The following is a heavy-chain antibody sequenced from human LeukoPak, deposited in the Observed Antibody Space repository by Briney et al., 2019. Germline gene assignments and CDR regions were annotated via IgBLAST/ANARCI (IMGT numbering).Heavy chain of an antibody. Sequence: PGGSLRLSCAASGFTFTDYGIHWVRQAPGKGLEWVAFVQYDGSNKYYADSVKGRFIISRDNSKDMLYLQMNSLRAEDTAVYYCAKDGNFGSGSYYRGDPWGQGTLVTVSS. J-gene: IGHJ5*02. CDR1: GFTFTDYG. CDR3: AKDGNFGSGSYYRGDP. V-gene: IGHV3-30*02. D-gene: IGHD3-10*01. CDR2: VQYDGSNK.